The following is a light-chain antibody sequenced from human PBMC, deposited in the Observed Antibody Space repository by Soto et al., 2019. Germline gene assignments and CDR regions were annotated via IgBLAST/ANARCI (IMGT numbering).Light chain of an antibody. CDR3: SSYIATRTVV. CDR2: DVS. CDR1: NSDVGGYNS. J-gene: IGLJ3*02. V-gene: IGLV2-14*03. Sequence: QSVLTQPASVSGSPGQSITIACTGTNSDVGGYNSVSWYQLHPGKAPRLVIYDVSIRPPAVSDRFSGSISGNTASLTISGLQAEDEAYYYCSSYIATRTVVFGGGTKLTVL.